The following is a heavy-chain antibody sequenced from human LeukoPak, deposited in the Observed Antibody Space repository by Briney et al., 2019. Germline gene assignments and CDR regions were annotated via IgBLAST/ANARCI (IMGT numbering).Heavy chain of an antibody. CDR1: GGSVSSGSYY. D-gene: IGHD3-9*01. CDR2: IYHTGST. Sequence: SETLSLTCTVSGGSVSSGSYYWSWIRQPPGKGLEWIGHIYHTGSTNYNPSLKSRVTISLDTSKNQFSLKLTSVSAAGTAVYYCARDVRTINVLTGYYRPYYFDYWGQGTLVTVSS. V-gene: IGHV4-61*01. J-gene: IGHJ4*02. CDR3: ARDVRTINVLTGYYRPYYFDY.